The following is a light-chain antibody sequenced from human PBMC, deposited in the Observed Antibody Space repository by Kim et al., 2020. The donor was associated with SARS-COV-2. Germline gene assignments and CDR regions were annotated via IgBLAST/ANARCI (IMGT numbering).Light chain of an antibody. CDR3: QAWDSSTVV. J-gene: IGLJ2*01. Sequence: VSPGRTASVTCSGDKLGNRYACWYQQKPGQSPVLVIYQDSKRPSGIPERFSGSNSGNTATLTISGTQAMDEADYYCQAWDSSTVVFGGGTQLTVL. CDR2: QDS. CDR1: KLGNRY. V-gene: IGLV3-1*01.